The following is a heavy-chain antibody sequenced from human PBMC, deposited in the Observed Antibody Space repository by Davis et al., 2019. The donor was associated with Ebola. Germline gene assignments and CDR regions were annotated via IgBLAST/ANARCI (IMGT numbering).Heavy chain of an antibody. Sequence: GESLKISCAASGFTFSSYAMHWLRQAPGMGLEWVAVISYDGSNKYYADSVKGRFTISRDNSKNTLYLQMNSLRAEDTAVYYCARDPVVGATTFYFDYWGQGTLVTVSS. CDR1: GFTFSSYA. J-gene: IGHJ4*02. CDR3: ARDPVVGATTFYFDY. CDR2: ISYDGSNK. D-gene: IGHD1-26*01. V-gene: IGHV3-30*04.